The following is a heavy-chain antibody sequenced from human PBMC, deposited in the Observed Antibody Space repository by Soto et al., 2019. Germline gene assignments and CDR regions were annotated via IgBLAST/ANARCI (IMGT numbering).Heavy chain of an antibody. D-gene: IGHD4-17*01. J-gene: IGHJ3*02. Sequence: EVQLVESGGGLVQPGGSLRLSCAASGFTFSSYDMHWVRQATGKGLEWVSAIGTAGDTYYPGSVKGRFTISRENAKNSLYLQMNSLRAGDTAVYYCARFTVTLGIDIWGQGTMVTVSS. CDR1: GFTFSSYD. V-gene: IGHV3-13*04. CDR3: ARFTVTLGIDI. CDR2: IGTAGDT.